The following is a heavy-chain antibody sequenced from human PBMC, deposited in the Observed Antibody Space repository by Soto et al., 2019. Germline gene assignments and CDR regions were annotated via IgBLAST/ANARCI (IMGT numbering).Heavy chain of an antibody. D-gene: IGHD1-26*01. Sequence: SVKVSCKASGGTFSSYAISWVRQAPGQGLEWMGGIIPIFGTANYAQKFQGRVTITADESTNTAYMELSSLRSEDTAVYYCARGCSGSYFTHDAFDIWGQGTMVTVSS. J-gene: IGHJ3*02. CDR2: IIPIFGTA. CDR3: ARGCSGSYFTHDAFDI. V-gene: IGHV1-69*13. CDR1: GGTFSSYA.